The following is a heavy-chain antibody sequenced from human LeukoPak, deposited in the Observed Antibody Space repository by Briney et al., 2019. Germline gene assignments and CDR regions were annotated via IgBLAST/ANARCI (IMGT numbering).Heavy chain of an antibody. V-gene: IGHV4-39*07. J-gene: IGHJ3*02. D-gene: IGHD3-3*01. CDR1: GGSLSSSSYY. Sequence: SETLSLTCTVSGGSLSSSSYYWGWIRQPPGKGLEWIVSIYYSGSTYYNPSLKSRVTISLDTSKNQFSLKLTSVTAADTAVYYCAREVESQGRSLDIWGQGTMVSVSS. CDR2: IYYSGST. CDR3: AREVESQGRSLDI.